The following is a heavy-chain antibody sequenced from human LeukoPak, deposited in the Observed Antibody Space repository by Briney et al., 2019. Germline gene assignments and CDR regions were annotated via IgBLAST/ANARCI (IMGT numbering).Heavy chain of an antibody. CDR1: GFTFSSYW. CDR3: ARDRGWWLLDY. J-gene: IGHJ4*02. Sequence: GGSLRLSCAASGFTFSSYWMSWVRQAPGKGLEWVANIKQDGSEKYYVDSVKGRFTISRDNAENSLYLQMNSLRVEDTAVYYCARDRGWWLLDYWGQGTLVTVSS. D-gene: IGHD2-15*01. CDR2: IKQDGSEK. V-gene: IGHV3-7*01.